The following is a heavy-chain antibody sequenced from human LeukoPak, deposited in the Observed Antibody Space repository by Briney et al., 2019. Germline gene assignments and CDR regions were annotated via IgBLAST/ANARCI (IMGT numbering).Heavy chain of an antibody. CDR2: IRYDGSNK. V-gene: IGHV3-30*02. D-gene: IGHD1-26*01. CDR3: AKDREGGYFDY. CDR1: GFTFSSYW. J-gene: IGHJ4*02. Sequence: PGGSLRLSCAASGFTFSSYWMSWVRQAPGKGLEWVAFIRYDGSNKYYADSVKGRFTISRDNSKNTLYLQMNSLRAEDTAVYYCAKDREGGYFDYWGQGTLVTVSS.